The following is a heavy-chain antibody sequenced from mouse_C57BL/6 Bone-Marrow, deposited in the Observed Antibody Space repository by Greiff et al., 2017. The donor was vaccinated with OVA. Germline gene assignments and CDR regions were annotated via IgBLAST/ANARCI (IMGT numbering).Heavy chain of an antibody. V-gene: IGHV1-81*01. J-gene: IGHJ4*01. CDR1: GYTFTSYG. CDR2: IYPRSGNT. Sequence: VQLQQSGAELARPGASVKLSCKASGYTFTSYGISWVKQRTGQGLEWIGEIYPRSGNTYYNEKFKGKATLNADKSSSTAYMELRSLTPEDSAVYFCARLVWRGRGAIETRGQRTSLSVSS. D-gene: IGHD2-12*01. CDR3: ARLVWRGRGAIET.